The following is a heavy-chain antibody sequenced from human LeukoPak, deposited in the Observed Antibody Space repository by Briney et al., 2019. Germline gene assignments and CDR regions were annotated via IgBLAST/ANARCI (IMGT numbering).Heavy chain of an antibody. Sequence: GGSLRLSCAASGFTFSDYYMSWIRQAPGKGLEWVSYISSSGSTIYYADSVKGRFTISRDNAKNSLYLQMNSLRAEDTAVYYCARVSRPASSPHAYYSDSSGYYLYYFDYWGQGTPVTVSS. J-gene: IGHJ4*02. V-gene: IGHV3-11*04. CDR3: ARVSRPASSPHAYYSDSSGYYLYYFDY. CDR1: GFTFSDYY. D-gene: IGHD3-22*01. CDR2: ISSSGSTI.